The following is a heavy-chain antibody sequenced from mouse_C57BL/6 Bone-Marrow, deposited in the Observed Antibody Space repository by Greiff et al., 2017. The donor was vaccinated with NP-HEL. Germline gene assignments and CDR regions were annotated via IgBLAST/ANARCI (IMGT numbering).Heavy chain of an antibody. J-gene: IGHJ1*03. D-gene: IGHD1-1*01. CDR1: GYTFTSYG. Sequence: QVQLQQSGAELARPGASVKLSCKASGYTFTSYGISWVKQRTGQGLEWIGEIYPRSGNTYYIEKFKGKATLTADKSSSTAYMELRSLTSEDSAVYFCARWRNYYGSSHWYFDVWGTGTTVTVSS. CDR3: ARWRNYYGSSHWYFDV. CDR2: IYPRSGNT. V-gene: IGHV1-81*01.